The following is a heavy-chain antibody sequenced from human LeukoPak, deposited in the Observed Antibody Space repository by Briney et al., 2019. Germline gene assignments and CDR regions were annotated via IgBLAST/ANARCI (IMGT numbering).Heavy chain of an antibody. CDR1: GFTFRIYA. CDR2: ISASGDAT. J-gene: IGHJ4*02. Sequence: GGSLRLSCAASGFTFRIYAMSWVRQAPGKGLEWVSAISASGDATYYADSVKGRFTISRDNAENTLYLQMNSLRAEDTAVYYCVRGLQGIDYWGQGTLVTVSS. V-gene: IGHV3-23*01. CDR3: VRGLQGIDY. D-gene: IGHD3/OR15-3a*01.